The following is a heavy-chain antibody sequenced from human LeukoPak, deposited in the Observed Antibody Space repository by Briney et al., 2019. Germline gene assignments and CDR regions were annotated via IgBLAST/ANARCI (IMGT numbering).Heavy chain of an antibody. Sequence: GGSLRLSCAASGFTFSSYSMNWVRQAPGKGLEWVSSISRSNSYIYYADSVKGRFTISRDNAKNSLYLQMNSLRAEDTAVYYCARSARGYSYPDYWGQGTLVTVSS. CDR2: ISRSNSYI. J-gene: IGHJ4*02. CDR3: ARSARGYSYPDY. D-gene: IGHD5-18*01. V-gene: IGHV3-21*01. CDR1: GFTFSSYS.